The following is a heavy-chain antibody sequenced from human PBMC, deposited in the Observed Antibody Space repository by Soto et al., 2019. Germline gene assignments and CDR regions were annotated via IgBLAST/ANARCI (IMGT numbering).Heavy chain of an antibody. J-gene: IGHJ6*03. CDR3: ARSFRGYYHYYMAV. CDR1: GYTFTSYA. V-gene: IGHV1-3*01. CDR2: INAGNGNT. Sequence: ASVKVSCKASGYTFTSYAMHWVRQAPGQRLEWMGWINAGNGNTKYSQKFQGRVTITRDTSASTAYMELSSLRSEDTAVYYCARSFRGYYHYYMAVWGKGTTVTVSS.